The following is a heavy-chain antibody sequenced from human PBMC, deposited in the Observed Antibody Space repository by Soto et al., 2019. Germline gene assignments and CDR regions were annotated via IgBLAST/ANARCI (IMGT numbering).Heavy chain of an antibody. V-gene: IGHV3-30-3*01. CDR3: ARGSNSDYFDY. CDR2: ISYDGSNK. D-gene: IGHD4-4*01. J-gene: IGHJ4*02. CDR1: GFTFSSYA. Sequence: GGSLRLSCAASGFTFSSYAMHWVRQAPGKGLEWVAVISYDGSNKYYADSVKGRFTISRDNSKNTLYLQMNSLRAEDTAVYYCARGSNSDYFDYWGQGTLVTVS.